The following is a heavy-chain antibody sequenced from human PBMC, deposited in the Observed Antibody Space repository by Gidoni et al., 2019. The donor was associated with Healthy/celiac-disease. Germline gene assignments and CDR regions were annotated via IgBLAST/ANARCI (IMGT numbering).Heavy chain of an antibody. CDR1: GGSISSGSYY. J-gene: IGHJ6*02. CDR3: ARGEVECSGGSCYLPGDV. Sequence: VKPSQTLSLTCTVSGGSISSGSYYWSWIRQPAGKGLEWIGRIYTSGSTNYNPSLKSRVTISVDTSKNQFSLKLSSVTAADTAVYYCARGEVECSGGSCYLPGDVWGQGTTVTVSS. V-gene: IGHV4-61*02. D-gene: IGHD2-15*01. CDR2: IYTSGST.